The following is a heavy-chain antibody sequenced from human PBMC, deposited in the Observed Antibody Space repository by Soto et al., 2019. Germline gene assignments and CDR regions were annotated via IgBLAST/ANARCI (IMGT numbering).Heavy chain of an antibody. V-gene: IGHV1-69*13. J-gene: IGHJ4*02. CDR1: GGTFSSYA. D-gene: IGHD1-1*01. CDR2: IIPIFGTA. Sequence: SVKVSCKASGGTFSSYAISWVRQAPGQGLEWMGGIIPIFGTANYAQKFQGRVTITADESTSTAYMELSSLRSEDTAVYYCASSSGTTYPSSDYWGQGTLVTVSS. CDR3: ASSSGTTYPSSDY.